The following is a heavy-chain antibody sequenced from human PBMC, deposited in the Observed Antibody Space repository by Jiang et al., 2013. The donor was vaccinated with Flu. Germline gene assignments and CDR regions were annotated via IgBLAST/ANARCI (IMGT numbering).Heavy chain of an antibody. J-gene: IGHJ4*02. V-gene: IGHV1-46*01. CDR2: INAGGGAT. Sequence: SGAEVKKPGASVKVSCKASGYTFTSYYMHWVRQAPGQGLEWVGVINAGGGATTYAQKFQGRVTMTRDTSTSTLYMELSSLRSEDTAVYYCARDPGRNYFGSATCWGHFDSWGQGTLVTVSS. CDR3: ARDPGRNYFGSATCWGHFDS. CDR1: GYTFTSYY. D-gene: IGHD3-10*01.